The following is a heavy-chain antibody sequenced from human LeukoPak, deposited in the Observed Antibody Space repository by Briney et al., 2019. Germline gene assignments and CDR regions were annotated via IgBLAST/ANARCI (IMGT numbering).Heavy chain of an antibody. CDR3: ARLEHYYDSSGYPSHAFDI. Sequence: GGSLRLSCAASGFTFSSYSMNWVRQAPGKGLEWVSSISSSSSYIYYADSVKGRFTISRDNAKNSLYLQMNSLRAEDTAVYYCARLEHYYDSSGYPSHAFDIWGQGTMVTVSS. J-gene: IGHJ3*02. CDR2: ISSSSSYI. CDR1: GFTFSSYS. V-gene: IGHV3-21*01. D-gene: IGHD3-22*01.